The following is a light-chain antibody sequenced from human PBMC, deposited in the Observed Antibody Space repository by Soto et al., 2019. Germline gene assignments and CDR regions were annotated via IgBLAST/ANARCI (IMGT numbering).Light chain of an antibody. CDR3: AAWDDSLRGWV. J-gene: IGLJ3*02. Sequence: QSVLTQPPSASGTPGQRVTISCSGSSSNIGSNTVNWYQQLPGTAPKLLIYRDSQRPSGVPDRFSGSKSGTSASLAISGLRSEDEADYYCAAWDDSLRGWVFGGGTQLTVL. V-gene: IGLV1-47*01. CDR2: RDS. CDR1: SSNIGSNT.